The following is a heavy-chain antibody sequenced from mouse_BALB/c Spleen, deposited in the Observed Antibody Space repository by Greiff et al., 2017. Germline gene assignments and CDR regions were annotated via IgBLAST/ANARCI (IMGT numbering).Heavy chain of an antibody. V-gene: IGHV5-17*02. CDR3: ARSITTVVASGAMDY. J-gene: IGHJ4*01. D-gene: IGHD1-1*01. Sequence: DVKLVASGGGLVQPGGSRKLSCAASGFTFSSFGMHWVRQAPEKGLEWVAYISSGSSTNYYADTVKGRFTISRDNPKNTLFLQMTSLRSEDTAMYYCARSITTVVASGAMDYWGQGTSVTVSS. CDR1: GFTFSSFG. CDR2: ISSGSSTN.